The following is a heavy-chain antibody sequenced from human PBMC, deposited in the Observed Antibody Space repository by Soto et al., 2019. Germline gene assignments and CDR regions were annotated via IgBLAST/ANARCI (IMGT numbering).Heavy chain of an antibody. Sequence: GGSLRLSCAASGFTFSNFAMSWVRQAPGKGLEWVSVISGGGGTTYYADSVKGRFTISRDNSKNTLYLQMNSLRAEDTALYYCAKAMTTPSRPRNYFDYWGQGTLVTVSS. CDR2: ISGGGGTT. D-gene: IGHD4-4*01. CDR3: AKAMTTPSRPRNYFDY. V-gene: IGHV3-23*01. J-gene: IGHJ4*02. CDR1: GFTFSNFA.